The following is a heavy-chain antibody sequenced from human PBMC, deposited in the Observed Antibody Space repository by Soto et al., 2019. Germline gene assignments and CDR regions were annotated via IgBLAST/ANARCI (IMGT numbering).Heavy chain of an antibody. V-gene: IGHV1-69*01. CDR1: GGTFSSYP. CDR3: ARVGHITNYGMAV. CDR2: IIPFFGTS. Sequence: QVQLLQSGAEVKKPGSSVKVSCEASGGTFSSYPINWVRQAPGQGLEWMGGIIPFFGTSNYAQKFQGRVTITADDSTSTAYMELRSLRSEDTAVYYCARVGHITNYGMAVWGQGTTVTVS. J-gene: IGHJ6*02. D-gene: IGHD1-26*01.